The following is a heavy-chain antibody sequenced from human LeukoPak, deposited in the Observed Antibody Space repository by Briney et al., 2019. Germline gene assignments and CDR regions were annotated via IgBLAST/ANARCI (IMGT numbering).Heavy chain of an antibody. CDR2: ISSSSSTI. V-gene: IGHV3-48*04. CDR3: ARGSRGGYYDSSGSH. J-gene: IGHJ4*02. CDR1: GFTFSSYS. D-gene: IGHD3-22*01. Sequence: PGGSLRLSCAASGFTFSSYSMNWVRQAPGKGLEWVSYISSSSSTIYYADSVKGRFTISRDNAKNSLYLQMNSLRAEDTAVYYCARGSRGGYYDSSGSHWGQGTLVTVSS.